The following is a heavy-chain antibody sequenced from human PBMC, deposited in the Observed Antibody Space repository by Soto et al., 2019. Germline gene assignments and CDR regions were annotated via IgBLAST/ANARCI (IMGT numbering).Heavy chain of an antibody. CDR1: GYIFTDYA. D-gene: IGHD2-15*01. V-gene: IGHV1-69*13. CDR3: ARPRYCSGGSCYRNYDAFDI. Sequence: SVKVSCKASGYIFTDYAIHWVRQAPGQMLEWMGGIIPIFGTANYAQKFQGRVTITADESTSTAYMELSSLRSDDTAVYYCARPRYCSGGSCYRNYDAFDIWGQGTMVTVSS. J-gene: IGHJ3*02. CDR2: IIPIFGTA.